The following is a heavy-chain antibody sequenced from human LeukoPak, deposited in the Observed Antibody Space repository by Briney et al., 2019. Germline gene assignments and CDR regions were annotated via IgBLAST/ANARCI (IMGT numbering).Heavy chain of an antibody. D-gene: IGHD3-22*01. J-gene: IGHJ6*02. CDR2: INHSGST. CDR1: GGSFSGYY. Sequence: SETLSLTCAVYGGSFSGYYWSWIRQPPGKGLEWIGEINHSGSTNYNPSLKSRVTISVDTSKNQFSLKLSSVTAADTAVYYCARFSGWLLIFDDMDVWGQGTTVTVSS. V-gene: IGHV4-34*01. CDR3: ARFSGWLLIFDDMDV.